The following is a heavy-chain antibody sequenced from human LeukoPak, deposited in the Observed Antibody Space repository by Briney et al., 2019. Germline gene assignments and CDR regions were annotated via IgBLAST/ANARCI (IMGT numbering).Heavy chain of an antibody. CDR3: ARASGGDSSSWSMDY. Sequence: GGSLRLSCAASGFAFSSYAMSWVRQTPGTGLEWVAAISGSTSTILYADSVKGRFTISRDNSKNTLYLQMNSLRAEDTAVYYCARASGGDSSSWSMDYWGQGTLVTVSS. J-gene: IGHJ4*02. CDR2: ISGSTSTI. D-gene: IGHD6-13*01. V-gene: IGHV3-23*01. CDR1: GFAFSSYA.